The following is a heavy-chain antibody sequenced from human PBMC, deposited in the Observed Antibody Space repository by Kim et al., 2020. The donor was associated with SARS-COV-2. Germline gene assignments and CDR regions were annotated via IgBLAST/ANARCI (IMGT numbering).Heavy chain of an antibody. CDR2: VSGSGDYT. J-gene: IGHJ6*02. CDR3: AKSLDTSVVIGYYYGLDV. V-gene: IGHV3-23*01. CDR1: GFSFSNYA. D-gene: IGHD5-18*01. Sequence: GSLRLSCAASGFSFSNYAMTWVRQAPGRGLEWVAAVSGSGDYTSHADSVKGRFTISRDNSKNTLYLQMNSLRAEDTALYYCAKSLDTSVVIGYYYGLDVWGQGTTVTVSS.